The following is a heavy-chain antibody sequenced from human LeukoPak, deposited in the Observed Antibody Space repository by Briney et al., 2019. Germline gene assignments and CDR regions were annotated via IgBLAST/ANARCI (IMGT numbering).Heavy chain of an antibody. CDR1: GGTFSSYA. CDR3: ARDRGWAGYTYGFYY. Sequence: SVKVSCKASGGTFSSYAISWVRQAPGQGLEWMGGIIPIFGTANYAQKFQGRVTITADESTSTAYMELSSLRSEDTAVYYCARDRGWAGYTYGFYYWGQGTLVTVSS. V-gene: IGHV1-69*13. J-gene: IGHJ4*02. D-gene: IGHD5-18*01. CDR2: IIPIFGTA.